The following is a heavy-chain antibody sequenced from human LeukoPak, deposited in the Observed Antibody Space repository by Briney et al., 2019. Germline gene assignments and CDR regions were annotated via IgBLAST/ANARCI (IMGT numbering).Heavy chain of an antibody. V-gene: IGHV1-69*04. CDR2: VIPILGIA. J-gene: IGHJ4*02. Sequence: SVKVSCKASGYTFTSYDINWVRQAPGQGLEWMGRVIPILGIANYAQKFQGRVTITADKSTSTAYMELSSLRSEDTAVYYCASEGKNKEGNWGQGTLVTVSS. CDR3: ASEGKNKEGN. CDR1: GYTFTSYD.